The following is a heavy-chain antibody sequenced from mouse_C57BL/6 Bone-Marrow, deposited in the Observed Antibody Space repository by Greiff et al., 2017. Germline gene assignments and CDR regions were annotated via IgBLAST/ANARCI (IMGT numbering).Heavy chain of an antibody. D-gene: IGHD1-1*01. V-gene: IGHV1-19*01. J-gene: IGHJ2*01. Sequence: VQLQQSGPVLVKPGASVKMSCKASGYTFTDYYMNWVKQSHGKSLEWIGVINPYNGGTSYNQKFKGKATLTVDKSSSTAYMELNSLTSEDSAVYYCASSYYGSSYPYFDYWGQGTTLTVSS. CDR3: ASSYYGSSYPYFDY. CDR2: INPYNGGT. CDR1: GYTFTDYY.